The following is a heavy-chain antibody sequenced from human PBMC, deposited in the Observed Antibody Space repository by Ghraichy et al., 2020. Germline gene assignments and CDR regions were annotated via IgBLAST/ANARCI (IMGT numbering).Heavy chain of an antibody. CDR2: IKQDGSEK. Sequence: GGSLRLSCAASGFTFSRYWMSWVRQAPGKGLEWVANIKQDGSEKSYVDSVKGRFTISRDNAKNSLYLQMNSLRADDTAVYYCVRVGPHYYYYGMDVWGQGTTVTVSS. CDR3: VRVGPHYYYYGMDV. J-gene: IGHJ6*02. D-gene: IGHD3-10*01. CDR1: GFTFSRYW. V-gene: IGHV3-7*03.